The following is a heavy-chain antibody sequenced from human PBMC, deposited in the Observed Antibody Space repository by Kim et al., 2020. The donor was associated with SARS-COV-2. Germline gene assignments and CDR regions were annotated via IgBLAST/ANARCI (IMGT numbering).Heavy chain of an antibody. D-gene: IGHD1-26*01. CDR3: ASDIPLYVDSGSYTDD. J-gene: IGHJ4*02. Sequence: GGSLRLSCAASGFTFSSYGMHWVRQAPGKGLEWVALIWYDGSNQYYADSVKGRFTISRDNSKNTLYLQMNSLRAEDTAVYYCASDIPLYVDSGSYTDDWGQGTLVTVSS. CDR1: GFTFSSYG. V-gene: IGHV3-33*01. CDR2: IWYDGSNQ.